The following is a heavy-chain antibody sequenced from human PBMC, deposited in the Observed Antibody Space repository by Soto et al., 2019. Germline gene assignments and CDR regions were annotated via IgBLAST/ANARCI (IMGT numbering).Heavy chain of an antibody. CDR3: ARDRRSGSPLDDDAFDI. J-gene: IGHJ3*02. CDR2: IYYSGST. D-gene: IGHD1-26*01. Sequence: SETLSLTCTVSGGSISSYYWSWIRQPPGKGLEWIGYIYYSGSTNYNPSLKSRVTISVDTSKNQFSLKLSSVTAADTAVYYCARDRRSGSPLDDDAFDIWGQGTMVTVSS. V-gene: IGHV4-59*01. CDR1: GGSISSYY.